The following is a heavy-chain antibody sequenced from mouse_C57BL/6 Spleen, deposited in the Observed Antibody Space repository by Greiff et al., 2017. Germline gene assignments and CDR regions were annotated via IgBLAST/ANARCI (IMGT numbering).Heavy chain of an antibody. D-gene: IGHD1-1*01. CDR2: IRNKANGYTT. CDR1: GFTFTDYY. Sequence: EVQLVESGGGLVQPGGSLSLSCAASGFTFTDYYMSWVRQPPGKALEWLGFIRNKANGYTTEYSASVKGRFTISRDNSQSILYLQMNALRAEDSATYCCARLDYCGSSLDYWGQGTTLTVSS. V-gene: IGHV7-3*01. J-gene: IGHJ2*01. CDR3: ARLDYCGSSLDY.